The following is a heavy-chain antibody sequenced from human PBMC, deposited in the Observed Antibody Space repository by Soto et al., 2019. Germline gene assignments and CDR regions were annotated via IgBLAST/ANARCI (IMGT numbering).Heavy chain of an antibody. CDR2: ISYDGSNK. D-gene: IGHD2-15*01. V-gene: IGHV3-30*18. CDR3: AKDYRDQRYCSGGSCYSGYYYYYMDV. J-gene: IGHJ6*03. CDR1: GFTFSSYG. Sequence: QVQLVESGGGVVQPGRSLRLSCAASGFTFSSYGMHWVRQAPGKGLEWVAVISYDGSNKYYADSVKGRFTISRDNCKNTLYLQMNSLRAEDTAVYYCAKDYRDQRYCSGGSCYSGYYYYYMDVWGKGTTVTVSS.